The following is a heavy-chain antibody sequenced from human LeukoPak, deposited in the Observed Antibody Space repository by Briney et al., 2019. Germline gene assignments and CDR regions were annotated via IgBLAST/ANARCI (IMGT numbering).Heavy chain of an antibody. Sequence: HPGGSLRLSCAASGLTFSTYSMNWVRQAPGKGLEWVSYISSSSSTINYADSVKGRFTISRDNAKNSLHLQMNTLRDEDTAVYYCAREYSSSSGKALDYWGQGTLVTVSS. J-gene: IGHJ4*02. CDR2: ISSSSSTI. V-gene: IGHV3-48*02. D-gene: IGHD6-6*01. CDR1: GLTFSTYS. CDR3: AREYSSSSGKALDY.